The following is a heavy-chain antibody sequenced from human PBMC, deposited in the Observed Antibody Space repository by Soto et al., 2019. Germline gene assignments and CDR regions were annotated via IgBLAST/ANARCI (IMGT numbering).Heavy chain of an antibody. Sequence: QVQLVQSGAEVKKPGASVKVSCKPSGYTFTSYGITWVRQAPGQGLEWMGWISAYNGNTNYAQKFQGRVTMTTDTATRTAYRELRSLGSDATAVYYCASGWFGEFVYQFDYWGQGTLVTVSS. CDR1: GYTFTSYG. D-gene: IGHD3-10*01. V-gene: IGHV1-18*01. J-gene: IGHJ4*02. CDR2: ISAYNGNT. CDR3: ASGWFGEFVYQFDY.